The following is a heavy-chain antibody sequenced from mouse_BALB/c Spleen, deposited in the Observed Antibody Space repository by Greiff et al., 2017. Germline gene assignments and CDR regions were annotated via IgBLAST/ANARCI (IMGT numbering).Heavy chain of an antibody. V-gene: IGHV7-3*02. CDR2: IRNKANGYTT. Sequence: EVKLVESGGGLVQPGGSRRLSCATSGFTFTDFYMRWVRQPPGKALEWLGFIRNKANGYTTEYSASVKGRFTISRDNSQRILYIQMNTLRAEASATYYCARDMDYGSSFYAMDYWGEGTAVTVSS. D-gene: IGHD1-1*01. CDR1: GFTFTDFY. J-gene: IGHJ4*01. CDR3: ARDMDYGSSFYAMDY.